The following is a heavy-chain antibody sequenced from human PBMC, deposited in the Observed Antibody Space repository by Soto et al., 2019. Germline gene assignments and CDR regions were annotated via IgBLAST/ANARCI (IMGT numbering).Heavy chain of an antibody. CDR2: IIPIFGTA. Sequence: PVKVSCKASGGTFSSYAISWVRQAPGQGLEWMGGIIPIFGTANYAQKFQGRVTITADASTSTAYMELSSLRSEDTAVYYCGRDLAKGGGSAGFDAWGKRTPVTVAS. CDR3: GRDLAKGGGSAGFDA. V-gene: IGHV1-69*13. D-gene: IGHD1-26*01. J-gene: IGHJ1*01. CDR1: GGTFSSYA.